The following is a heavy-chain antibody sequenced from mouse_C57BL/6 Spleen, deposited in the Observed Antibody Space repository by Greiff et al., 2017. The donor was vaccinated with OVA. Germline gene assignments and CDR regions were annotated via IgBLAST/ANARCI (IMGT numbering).Heavy chain of an antibody. CDR1: GYAFSSSW. Sequence: LQESGPELVKPGASVKISCKASGYAFSSSWMNWVKQRPGKGLEWIGRIYPGDGDTNYNGKFKGKATLTADKSSSTAYMQLSSLTSEDSAVYFCARSYYYGSSSMDYWGQGTSVTVSS. J-gene: IGHJ4*01. CDR3: ARSYYYGSSSMDY. D-gene: IGHD1-1*01. CDR2: IYPGDGDT. V-gene: IGHV1-82*01.